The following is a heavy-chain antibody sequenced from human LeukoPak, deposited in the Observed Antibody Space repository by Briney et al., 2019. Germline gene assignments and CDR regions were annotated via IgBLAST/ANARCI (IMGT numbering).Heavy chain of an antibody. V-gene: IGHV4-59*08. CDR3: ARHTLYCGGGSCYPPLDY. CDR1: GGSISSYY. CDR2: IYYSGST. Sequence: PSETLSLTCTVSGGSISSYYWSWIRQPPGKGLEWIGYIYYSGSTNYNPSLKSRVTISVDTSKNQFSLKLSSVTAADTAVYYCARHTLYCGGGSCYPPLDYWGQGTLVTVSS. D-gene: IGHD2-15*01. J-gene: IGHJ4*02.